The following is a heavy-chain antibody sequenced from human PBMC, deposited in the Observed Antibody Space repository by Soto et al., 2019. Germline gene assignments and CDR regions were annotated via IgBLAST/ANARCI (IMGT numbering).Heavy chain of an antibody. J-gene: IGHJ5*02. CDR3: ARDAGSGTSNWFDP. CDR1: GYTFTGYY. V-gene: IGHV1-2*04. D-gene: IGHD3-10*01. CDR2: INPNSGGT. Sequence: GASVKVSCKASGYTFTGYYMHWVRQAPGQGLEWMGWINPNSGGTNYAQKFQGWVTMTRDTSISTAYMELSRLRSDDTAMYYCARDAGSGTSNWFDPWGQGTLVTVSS.